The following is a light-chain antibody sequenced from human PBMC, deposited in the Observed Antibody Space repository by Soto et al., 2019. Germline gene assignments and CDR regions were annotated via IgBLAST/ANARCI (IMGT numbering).Light chain of an antibody. Sequence: IVLTQAPCTLSLSPGEIATLSCRASQSVSSSYLAWYQQKPGQAPRLLIYGASTRATGIPARFSGSGSGTDFTLTISSLQPEDFAVYYCQQDYNLPTFGQGTTVDIK. J-gene: IGKJ1*01. V-gene: IGKV3D-7*01. CDR1: QSVSSSY. CDR2: GAS. CDR3: QQDYNLPT.